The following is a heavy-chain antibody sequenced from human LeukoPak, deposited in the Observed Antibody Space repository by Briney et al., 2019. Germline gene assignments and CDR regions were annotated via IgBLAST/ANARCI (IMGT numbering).Heavy chain of an antibody. V-gene: IGHV4-39*07. CDR1: GGSISSSSYY. CDR3: ARSGGLWLLTYYFDY. Sequence: KTSETLSLTCTVSGGSISSSSYYWGWIRQPPGKGLEWIGSIYYSGSTYYNPSLKSRVTISVGTSKNQFSLKLSSVTAADTAVYFCARSGGLWLLTYYFDYWGQGTLVTVSS. CDR2: IYYSGST. J-gene: IGHJ4*02. D-gene: IGHD3-22*01.